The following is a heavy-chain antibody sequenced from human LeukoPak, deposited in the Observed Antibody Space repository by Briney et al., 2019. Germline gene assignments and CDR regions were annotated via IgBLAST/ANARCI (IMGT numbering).Heavy chain of an antibody. D-gene: IGHD3-22*01. Sequence: PGGSLRLSCAASGFTASNNYMSWVRQAPGKGLEWVSVIYSGGTTYYADSVKGRFTISRDNSKNTLYLQMNSLRAEDTAVYYCARDKSGGYYYWFDPWGQGTLVTVSS. CDR1: GFTASNNY. J-gene: IGHJ5*02. CDR2: IYSGGTT. CDR3: ARDKSGGYYYWFDP. V-gene: IGHV3-53*01.